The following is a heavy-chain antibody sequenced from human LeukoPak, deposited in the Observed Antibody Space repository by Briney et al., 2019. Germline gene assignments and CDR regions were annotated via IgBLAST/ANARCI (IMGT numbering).Heavy chain of an antibody. CDR2: IYSGGST. V-gene: IGHV3-53*01. CDR3: AKGVRFGELDYDY. J-gene: IGHJ4*02. Sequence: PGGSLRLSCAASGFIVISSNMTWVRQAPGKGLEWVSVIYSGGSTYYADSVKGRFTISRDNSKNTLYLQMNSLRAEDTAVYYCAKGVRFGELDYDYWGQGTLVTVSS. D-gene: IGHD3-10*01. CDR1: GFIVISSN.